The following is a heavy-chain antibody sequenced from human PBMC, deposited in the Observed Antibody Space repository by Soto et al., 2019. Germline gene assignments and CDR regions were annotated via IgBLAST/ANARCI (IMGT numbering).Heavy chain of an antibody. Sequence: QVQLVESGGGLVKPGGSLRLSCAASGFTFSDYYMSWIRQAPGKGLEWVSYISSSGSTIYYADSVKGRFTISRDNAKNSLYLQMNSLRAEATAVYYCATTPRDCGSGGSCYSGRFDYWGQGTMVTVSS. CDR3: ATTPRDCGSGGSCYSGRFDY. CDR2: ISSSGSTI. CDR1: GFTFSDYY. J-gene: IGHJ4*02. V-gene: IGHV3-11*01. D-gene: IGHD2-15*01.